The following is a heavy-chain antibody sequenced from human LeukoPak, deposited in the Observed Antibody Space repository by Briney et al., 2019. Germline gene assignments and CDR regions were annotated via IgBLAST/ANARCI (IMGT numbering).Heavy chain of an antibody. CDR1: GGSISSSSYY. Sequence: SETLSLTCSVSGGSISSSSYYWGWIRQPPGKGLEWIGSIYYSGNTYYNPSLKSRVIISVDTSKNQFSLNLYSVTAADTAVYYCARLLLWFGESVDYWGQGTLVTVSS. CDR3: ARLLLWFGESVDY. V-gene: IGHV4-39*01. CDR2: IYYSGNT. J-gene: IGHJ4*02. D-gene: IGHD3-10*01.